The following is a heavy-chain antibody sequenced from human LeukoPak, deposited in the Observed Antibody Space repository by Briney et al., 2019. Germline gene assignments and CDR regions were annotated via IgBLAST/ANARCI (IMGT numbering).Heavy chain of an antibody. V-gene: IGHV4-30-4*08. Sequence: SETLSLTCTVSGGSISSSGYYWGWIRQPPGKGLEWIGYIYYSGSTYYNPFLKSRVTISVDTSKNQFSLKLSSVTAADTAVYYCARWGVGIAVAGADSWGQGTLVTVSS. D-gene: IGHD6-19*01. CDR1: GGSISSSGYY. CDR2: IYYSGST. CDR3: ARWGVGIAVAGADS. J-gene: IGHJ4*02.